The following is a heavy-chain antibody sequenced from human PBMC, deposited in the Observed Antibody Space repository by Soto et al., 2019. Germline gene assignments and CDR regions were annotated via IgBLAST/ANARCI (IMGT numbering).Heavy chain of an antibody. CDR1: GYTFTSYY. CDR3: ARETRIAARPGFFPDFAY. CDR2: INPSGGST. Sequence: ASVKVSCKASGYTFTSYYMHWVRQAPGQGLEWMGIINPSGGSTSYAQKFQGRVTMTRDTSTSTVYMELSSLRSEDTAVYYCARETRIAARPGFFPDFAYWGQGTLVTVSS. D-gene: IGHD6-6*01. V-gene: IGHV1-46*03. J-gene: IGHJ4*02.